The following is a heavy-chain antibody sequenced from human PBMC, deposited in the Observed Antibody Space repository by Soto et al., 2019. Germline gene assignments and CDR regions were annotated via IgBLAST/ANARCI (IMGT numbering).Heavy chain of an antibody. CDR2: ISSSSSRI. CDR3: ASDPGIAAAGMDY. D-gene: IGHD6-25*01. CDR1: GFSFNTYA. V-gene: IGHV3-48*04. J-gene: IGHJ4*02. Sequence: EVQLVESGGGLIQPGGSLRLSCAASGFSFNTYAMNWVRQAPGKGLEWISYISSSSSRIYYADSVKGRFTLSRDNAKNSLYLQMNSRRAKDTAVYYCASDPGIAAAGMDYWGKGTLVTVSS.